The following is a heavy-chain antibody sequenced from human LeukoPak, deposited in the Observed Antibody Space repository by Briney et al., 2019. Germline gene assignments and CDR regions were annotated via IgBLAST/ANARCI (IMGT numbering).Heavy chain of an antibody. D-gene: IGHD5-24*01. V-gene: IGHV4-59*11. CDR2: IYYSGST. Sequence: SDTLSLTCTVSGGSISSHYWSWIRQPPGKGLEWIGYIYYSGSTNYNPSLKSRVTISVDTSKNQFSLKLSSVTAADTAVYYCARVGDGHPHYWGQGTLVTVSS. CDR1: GGSISSHY. CDR3: ARVGDGHPHY. J-gene: IGHJ4*02.